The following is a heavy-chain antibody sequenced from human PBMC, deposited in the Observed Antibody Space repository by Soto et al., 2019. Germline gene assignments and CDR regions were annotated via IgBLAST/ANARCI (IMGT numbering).Heavy chain of an antibody. Sequence: SETLSRTCTVSGGSISSGGYYWSWILQHPGKGLEWIGYIYYSRSTYYNPSLKSRVTISVDKSKNQFSLKLSSVTAADTAVYYCARVSGSYYYGMDVWGQGTTVTVSS. J-gene: IGHJ6*02. CDR1: GGSISSGGYY. D-gene: IGHD1-26*01. V-gene: IGHV4-31*03. CDR2: IYYSRST. CDR3: ARVSGSYYYGMDV.